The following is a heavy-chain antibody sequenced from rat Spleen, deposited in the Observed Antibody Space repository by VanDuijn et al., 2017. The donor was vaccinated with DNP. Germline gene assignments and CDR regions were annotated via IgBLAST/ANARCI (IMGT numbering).Heavy chain of an antibody. CDR3: ARWTRYFDY. CDR2: ITYSGTT. V-gene: IGHV3-1*01. Sequence: EVQLQESGPGLVKPSQSFSLTCSVTGYSITSNYWGWIRKFPGNKMDWIGHITYSGTTTYNPSLKSRISITRDTSKNHFFLQLNSVTTEDTATYYCARWTRYFDYWGQGVMVTVSS. CDR1: GYSITSNY. J-gene: IGHJ2*01. D-gene: IGHD1-7*01.